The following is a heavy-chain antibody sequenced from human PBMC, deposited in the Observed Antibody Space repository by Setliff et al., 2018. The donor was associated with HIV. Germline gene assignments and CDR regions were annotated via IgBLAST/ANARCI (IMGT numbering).Heavy chain of an antibody. CDR3: ARDILGATADAFDI. Sequence: GSLRLSCPASGFTFGGYSMSWVRQAPGKGLEWVSSISSRSITIYYADSVKGRFTISRDNAKNSLYLQMNTLRAEDTAVYYCARDILGATADAFDIWGQGTMVTVSS. J-gene: IGHJ3*02. V-gene: IGHV3-21*01. D-gene: IGHD1-26*01. CDR1: GFTFGGYS. CDR2: ISSRSITI.